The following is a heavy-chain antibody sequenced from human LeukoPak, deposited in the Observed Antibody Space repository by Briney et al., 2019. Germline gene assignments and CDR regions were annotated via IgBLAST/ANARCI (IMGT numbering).Heavy chain of an antibody. J-gene: IGHJ4*02. CDR1: GFTFSSYS. CDR2: ISSSSSFI. CDR3: ARDPPLGSCSTISCPHLDY. D-gene: IGHD2-2*01. Sequence: GGSLRLPCAASGFTFSSYSMNWVRQAPGKGLEWVSSISSSSSFIYYADSVKGRFTISRDNAKNSLYLQMNSLRAEDTAVYYCARDPPLGSCSTISCPHLDYWGQGTLVTVSS. V-gene: IGHV3-21*01.